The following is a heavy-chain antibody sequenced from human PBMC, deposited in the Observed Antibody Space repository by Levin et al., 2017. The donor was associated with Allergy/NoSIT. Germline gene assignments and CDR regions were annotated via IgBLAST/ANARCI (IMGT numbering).Heavy chain of an antibody. CDR3: ARDPGAIATEAFDV. CDR2: ISSSGATI. Sequence: GESLKISCEASGFTLTDYYMSWIRQPPGKGLEWLAYISSSGATIYHADSVKGRFTISRDTTKKILFLQLNSLRHDDTALYYCARDPGAIATEAFDVWGQGTMVTVST. J-gene: IGHJ3*01. CDR1: GFTLTDYY. D-gene: IGHD1-26*01. V-gene: IGHV3-11*01.